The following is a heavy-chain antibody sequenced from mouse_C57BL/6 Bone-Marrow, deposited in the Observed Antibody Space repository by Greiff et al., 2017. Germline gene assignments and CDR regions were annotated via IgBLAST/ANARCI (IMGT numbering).Heavy chain of an antibody. V-gene: IGHV14-4*01. CDR2: IDPANGDT. Sequence: EVKVEESGAELVRPGASVKLSCTASGFNIKDDYMHWVKQRPEQGLEWIGWIDPANGDTEYASKFQGKATITADTSSNTAYLQLSSLTSEDTAVYYCTTNLLGGAMDYWGQGTSVTVSS. J-gene: IGHJ4*01. D-gene: IGHD2-10*01. CDR3: TTNLLGGAMDY. CDR1: GFNIKDDY.